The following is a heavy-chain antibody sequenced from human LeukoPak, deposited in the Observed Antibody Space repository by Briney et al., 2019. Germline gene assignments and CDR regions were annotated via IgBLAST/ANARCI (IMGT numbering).Heavy chain of an antibody. V-gene: IGHV1-2*02. D-gene: IGHD3-9*01. CDR2: INPNSGGT. Sequence: SVKVSCKSSGYTFTCYYMHWLRQAPGQGLEWVGWINPNSGGTNYSQKFQGRVTMTRDTSISTAYMELSRLRSDATAVYSCARGLHYDILTVYYYYGMDVWGQATTVTVSS. CDR3: ARGLHYDILTVYYYYGMDV. J-gene: IGHJ6*02. CDR1: GYTFTCYY.